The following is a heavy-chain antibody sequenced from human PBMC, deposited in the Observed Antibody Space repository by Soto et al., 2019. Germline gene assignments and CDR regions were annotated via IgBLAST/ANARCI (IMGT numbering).Heavy chain of an antibody. V-gene: IGHV1-69*01. CDR3: ARTAQMDSVNNYYYYF. CDR2: IIPFFGTA. CDR1: GGTFSTFG. Sequence: QVQLVQSGAEVKKTGSSVKVSCKTSGGTFSTFGISWVRQAPGQGLEWMGGIIPFFGTAEYSQKFEDRITITADESTNTVYMDMRILTSEYTAIYHWARTAQMDSVNNYYYYFCGQGALVTVSS. D-gene: IGHD3-16*01. J-gene: IGHJ4*02.